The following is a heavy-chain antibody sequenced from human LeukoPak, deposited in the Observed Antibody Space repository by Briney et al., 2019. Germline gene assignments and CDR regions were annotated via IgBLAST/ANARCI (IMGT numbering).Heavy chain of an antibody. Sequence: PGGSLRLSCAASGFTFSSSETNWVRQAPGKGLEWVSYMTGSGSTIYYADSVKGRFTISRDNAKNSLYLQMNSLRAEDTAVYYCARGRYCNGGSCYCDFWGQGTLVIVSS. CDR3: ARGRYCNGGSCYCDF. J-gene: IGHJ4*02. D-gene: IGHD2-15*01. CDR1: GFTFSSSE. CDR2: MTGSGSTI. V-gene: IGHV3-48*03.